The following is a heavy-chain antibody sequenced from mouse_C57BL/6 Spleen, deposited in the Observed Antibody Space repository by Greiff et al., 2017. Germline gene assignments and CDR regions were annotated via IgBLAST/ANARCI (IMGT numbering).Heavy chain of an antibody. CDR3: ARSHYYGSSKNAMDY. V-gene: IGHV5-17*01. CDR2: ISSGSSTI. D-gene: IGHD1-1*01. CDR1: GFTFSDYG. J-gene: IGHJ4*01. Sequence: EVQGVESGGGLVKPGGSLKLSCAASGFTFSDYGMHWVRQAPEKGLEWVAYISSGSSTIYYADTVKGRFTIARDNAKNTLFLQMTSLRSEETAMYYCARSHYYGSSKNAMDYWCQGTSVTVSS.